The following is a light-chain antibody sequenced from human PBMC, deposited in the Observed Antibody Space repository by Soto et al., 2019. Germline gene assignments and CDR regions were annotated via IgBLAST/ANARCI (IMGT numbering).Light chain of an antibody. J-gene: IGKJ1*01. CDR1: QSVGDS. Sequence: DIQMTQSPSTLSASVGDRVTITCRASQSVGDSLVWHQQKPGKAPKLLIYRASSLESGVPSTFSGSGSGTEFTLTISSLHPDDFATYYCQQYQTYPWTFGQGTKVEV. V-gene: IGKV1-5*03. CDR2: RAS. CDR3: QQYQTYPWT.